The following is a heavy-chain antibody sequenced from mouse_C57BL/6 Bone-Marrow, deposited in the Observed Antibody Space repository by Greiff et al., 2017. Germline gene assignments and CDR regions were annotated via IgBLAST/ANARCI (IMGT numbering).Heavy chain of an antibody. V-gene: IGHV10-1*01. CDR3: VRPYGSSYSFAY. D-gene: IGHD1-1*01. CDR2: IRSKSNNYAT. Sequence: DVQLVESGGGLVQPKGSLKLSCAASGFSFNTYAMNWVRQAPGKGLEWVARIRSKSNNYATYYADSVKDRFTISRDDSESMLYLQMNNLKTEDTAMYYCVRPYGSSYSFAYWGQGTLVTVSA. CDR1: GFSFNTYA. J-gene: IGHJ3*01.